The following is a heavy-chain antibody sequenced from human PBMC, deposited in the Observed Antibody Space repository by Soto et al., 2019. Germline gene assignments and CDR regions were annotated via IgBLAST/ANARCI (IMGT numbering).Heavy chain of an antibody. Sequence: EVQLVESGGGLVQPGGSLRLSCAASGFSFSNYAMNWVRQAPGKGLEWVAYISSGGSTVHYADSVRGRFTVSRDNARNSLYLQMTTLRVEDTALYYSARDRAAGGYWGQGTLVTVSS. CDR2: ISSGGSTV. J-gene: IGHJ4*02. V-gene: IGHV3-48*03. D-gene: IGHD6-13*01. CDR1: GFSFSNYA. CDR3: ARDRAAGGY.